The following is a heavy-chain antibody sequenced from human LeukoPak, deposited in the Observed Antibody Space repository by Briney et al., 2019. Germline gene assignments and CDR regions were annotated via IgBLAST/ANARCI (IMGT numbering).Heavy chain of an antibody. Sequence: SETLSLTCTVSGGSISSSSYYWGWIRQPPGKGLEWIGSIYYSGSTYYNPSLKSRVTISVDTPKNQFSLKLSSVTAADTAVYYCARQQGRFDPWGQGTLVTVSS. V-gene: IGHV4-39*07. J-gene: IGHJ5*02. CDR2: IYYSGST. CDR3: ARQQGRFDP. D-gene: IGHD6-13*01. CDR1: GGSISSSSYY.